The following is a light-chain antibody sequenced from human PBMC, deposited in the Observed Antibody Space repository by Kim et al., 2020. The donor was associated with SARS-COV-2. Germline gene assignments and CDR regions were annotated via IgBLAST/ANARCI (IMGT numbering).Light chain of an antibody. CDR1: QTVSSNY. CDR2: DAS. V-gene: IGKV3-20*01. CDR3: QQYGSSPRLT. Sequence: EIVLTQSPGTLSLSPGERATLSCRASQTVSSNYLAWYQQKPGQAPRLLIYDASSRATGIPDRFSGSGSGTDFTLTISRLDPEDFVLYYCQQYGSSPRLTFGGGTKLEI. J-gene: IGKJ4*01.